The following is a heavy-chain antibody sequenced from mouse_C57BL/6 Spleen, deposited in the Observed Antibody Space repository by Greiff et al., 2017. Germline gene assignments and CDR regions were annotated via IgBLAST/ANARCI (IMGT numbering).Heavy chain of an antibody. D-gene: IGHD2-4*01. CDR3: ARAIDYEGAWFAY. Sequence: EVQLQESGPGLVKPSQSLSLTCSVTGYSITSGYYWNWIRQFPGNKLEWMGYISYDGSNNYNPSLKNRISITRDTSKNQFFLKLNSVTTEDTATYYCARAIDYEGAWFAYWGQGTLVTVSA. J-gene: IGHJ3*01. CDR2: ISYDGSN. V-gene: IGHV3-6*01. CDR1: GYSITSGYY.